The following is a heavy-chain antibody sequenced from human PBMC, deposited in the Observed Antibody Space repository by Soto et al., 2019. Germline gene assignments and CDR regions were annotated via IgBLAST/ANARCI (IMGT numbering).Heavy chain of an antibody. V-gene: IGHV4-31*03. Sequence: PSETLSLTCTVSGGSISDGYYWSWIRQHPGKGLEWIGSISYSGSTSYSPSLKSRLTISVDRSKSQFSLNLSSVTAADTAVYYCARRDRSGYSYWLDTWGQGTLVTVSS. CDR2: ISYSGST. D-gene: IGHD3-22*01. J-gene: IGHJ5*02. CDR3: ARRDRSGYSYWLDT. CDR1: GGSISDGYY.